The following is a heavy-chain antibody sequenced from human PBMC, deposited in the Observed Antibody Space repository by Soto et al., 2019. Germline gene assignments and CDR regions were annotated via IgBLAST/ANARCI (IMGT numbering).Heavy chain of an antibody. Sequence: SETLSLTCTVSGGSISSSSYYWGWIRQPPGKGLEWIGSIYYSGSTYYNPSLKSRVTISVDTSKNQFSLKLSSVTAADTAVYYCARPRPAPYYYYYMDVWGKGTTVTVSS. CDR3: ARPRPAPYYYYYMDV. CDR1: GGSISSSSYY. V-gene: IGHV4-39*01. CDR2: IYYSGST. J-gene: IGHJ6*03. D-gene: IGHD6-6*01.